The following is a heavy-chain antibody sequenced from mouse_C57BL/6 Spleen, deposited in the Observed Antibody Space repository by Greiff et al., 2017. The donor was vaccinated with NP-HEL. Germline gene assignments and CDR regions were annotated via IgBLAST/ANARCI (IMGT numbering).Heavy chain of an antibody. CDR3: ARVLYDGYSWYFDV. CDR2: IDPSDSYT. J-gene: IGHJ1*03. Sequence: QVHVKQPGAELVMPGASVKLSCKASGYTFTSYWMHWVKQRPGQGLVWIGEIDPSDSYTNYNQKFKGKSTLTVDKSSSTAYMQLSSLTSEDSAVYYCARVLYDGYSWYFDVWGTGTTVTVSS. V-gene: IGHV1-69*01. CDR1: GYTFTSYW. D-gene: IGHD2-3*01.